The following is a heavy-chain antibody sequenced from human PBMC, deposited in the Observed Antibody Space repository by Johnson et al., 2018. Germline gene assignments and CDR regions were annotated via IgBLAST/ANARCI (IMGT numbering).Heavy chain of an antibody. CDR1: GGSISSYY. CDR2: IYYSGST. D-gene: IGHD4-11*01. Sequence: QVQLQESGPGLVKPSETLSLTCTVSGGSISSYYWSWIRQPPGKGLEWIGYIYYSGSTNYNPSLKSRVTISVDTSKNQFSLTLSSVTAADTAVYYCAIRVTVTSEYYYYYYMEGWGKGTTVTVSS. V-gene: IGHV4-59*01. CDR3: AIRVTVTSEYYYYYYMEG. J-gene: IGHJ6*03.